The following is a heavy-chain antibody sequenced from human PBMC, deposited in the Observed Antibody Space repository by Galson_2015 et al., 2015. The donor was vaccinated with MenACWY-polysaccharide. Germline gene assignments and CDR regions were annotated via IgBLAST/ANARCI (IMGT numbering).Heavy chain of an antibody. CDR3: ARGGKDYYDSSCYLNWFDP. CDR1: GYSFSSYD. V-gene: IGHV1-8*01. J-gene: IGHJ5*02. D-gene: IGHD3-22*01. Sequence: SVKVSCKASGYSFSSYDINWVRQTTGQGLEWMGWMNPNSGNSGYAQKFQGRVTMTRNTSISIAYMERSSLRSEDTAVYYCARGGKDYYDSSCYLNWFDPSRQGTLVTVSS. CDR2: MNPNSGNS.